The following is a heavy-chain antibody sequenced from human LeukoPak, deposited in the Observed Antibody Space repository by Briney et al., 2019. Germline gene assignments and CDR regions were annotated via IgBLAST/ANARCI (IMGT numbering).Heavy chain of an antibody. J-gene: IGHJ6*02. V-gene: IGHV3-7*01. CDR3: ARVKGIAAAGTGYYYYYGMDV. CDR1: GFPFSNYW. CDR2: MKEDGGEI. Sequence: GGSLRLSCAASGFPFSNYWMSWVRQAPGKGLEWVANMKEDGGEISYVDSVKGRFTISRDNAKNSLYLQMNSLRAEDTAVYYCARVKGIAAAGTGYYYYYGMDVWGQGTTVTVSS. D-gene: IGHD6-13*01.